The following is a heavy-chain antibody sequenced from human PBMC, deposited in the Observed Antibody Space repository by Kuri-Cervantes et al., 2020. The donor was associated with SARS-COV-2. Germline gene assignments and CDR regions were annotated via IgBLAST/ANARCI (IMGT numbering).Heavy chain of an antibody. CDR1: GYTFTSYY. D-gene: IGHD1-7*01. CDR3: ARETPTGTTFFDY. CDR2: INPSGGST. V-gene: IGHV1-46*01. J-gene: IGHJ4*02. Sequence: ASVKVSCKASGYTFTSYYMHWVRQAPGQGLEWMGIINPSGGSTSYAQKFQGRVTMTRDTSTSTVYMELSRLRSDDTAVYYCARETPTGTTFFDYWGQGTLVTVSS.